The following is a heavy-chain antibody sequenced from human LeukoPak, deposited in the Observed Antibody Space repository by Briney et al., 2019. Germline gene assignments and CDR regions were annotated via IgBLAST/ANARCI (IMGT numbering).Heavy chain of an antibody. D-gene: IGHD3-22*01. CDR1: GGSISSYY. Sequence: SETLSLTCTASGGSISSYYWSWIRQPPGKGLEWIGYIYYSGSTNYNPSLKSRVTISVDTSKNQFSLKLSSVTAADTAVYYCARGRYDSDYWGQGTLVTVSS. J-gene: IGHJ4*02. CDR2: IYYSGST. V-gene: IGHV4-59*01. CDR3: ARGRYDSDY.